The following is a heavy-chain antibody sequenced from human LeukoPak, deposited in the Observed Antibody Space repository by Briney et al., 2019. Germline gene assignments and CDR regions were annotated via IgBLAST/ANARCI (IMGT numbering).Heavy chain of an antibody. V-gene: IGHV3-30*01. CDR3: ARGGMYDSYYFFYIDV. D-gene: IGHD3-22*01. Sequence: GGSLRLSCAASGFTFSGYAVHWVRQAPGKGLQWVAAISYDGYNKYYADSLKGRFTISRENSKNTLWLQMNSLRAEDTAVYYCARGGMYDSYYFFYIDVWGKGTTVTVSS. J-gene: IGHJ6*03. CDR2: ISYDGYNK. CDR1: GFTFSGYA.